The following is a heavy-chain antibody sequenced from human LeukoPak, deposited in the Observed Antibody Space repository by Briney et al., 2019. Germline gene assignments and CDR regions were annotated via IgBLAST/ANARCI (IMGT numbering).Heavy chain of an antibody. V-gene: IGHV3-21*01. CDR2: ISSSSSYI. D-gene: IGHD6-19*01. J-gene: IGHJ3*02. Sequence: GGSLRLSCAASGFTFSSYSMNWVRQAPGKGLEWVSSISSSSSYIYYADSVKGRFTISRDNAKNSLYLQMNSLRAEDTAVYYCARDLIVAVAGLEGDAFDIWGQGTMVTVSS. CDR3: ARDLIVAVAGLEGDAFDI. CDR1: GFTFSSYS.